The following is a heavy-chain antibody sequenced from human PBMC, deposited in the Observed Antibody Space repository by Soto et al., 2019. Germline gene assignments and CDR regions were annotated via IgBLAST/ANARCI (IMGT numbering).Heavy chain of an antibody. CDR3: ATESYYDFWSGYYPNHYYYYGMDV. CDR2: IIPIFGTA. V-gene: IGHV1-69*13. J-gene: IGHJ6*02. D-gene: IGHD3-3*01. Sequence: ASVKVSCKASGGTFSSYAISWVRQAPGQGPEWMGGIIPIFGTANYAQKFQGRVTITADESTSTAYMELSSLRSEDTAVYYCATESYYDFWSGYYPNHYYYYGMDVWGQGTTVTVSS. CDR1: GGTFSSYA.